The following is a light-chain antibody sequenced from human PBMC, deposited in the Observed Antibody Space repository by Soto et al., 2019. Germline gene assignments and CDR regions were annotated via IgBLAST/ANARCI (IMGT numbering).Light chain of an antibody. J-gene: IGKJ3*01. Sequence: EIVLTQSPGTLSLSPGERATLSCRASQSVSSNYLAWYQQKPGQAPRLLIYGASSRATGIPARFSGSGSGTDFTLTINRLESEDFAVYYCQLYGSSPFTFGPGTKVDIK. CDR2: GAS. CDR1: QSVSSNY. V-gene: IGKV3-20*01. CDR3: QLYGSSPFT.